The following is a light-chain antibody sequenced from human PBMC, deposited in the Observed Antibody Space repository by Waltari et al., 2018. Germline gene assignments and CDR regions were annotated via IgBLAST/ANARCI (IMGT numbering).Light chain of an antibody. V-gene: IGKV3-20*01. CDR1: QSVSRDY. J-gene: IGKJ4*01. CDR3: QQYGSSPLT. Sequence: ETVLAQSPGTLSLSLGDSGPLSCRASQSVSRDYLAWYQQKPGQAPRLLIYGASSRATGIPARFSGSGSGTDFTLTITRLEPEDFAVYYCQQYGSSPLTFGGGTKVDIK. CDR2: GAS.